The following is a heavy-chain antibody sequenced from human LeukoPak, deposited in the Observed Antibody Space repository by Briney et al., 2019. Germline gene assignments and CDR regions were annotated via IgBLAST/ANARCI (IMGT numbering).Heavy chain of an antibody. CDR3: ARDYDKGFDS. V-gene: IGHV4-4*07. D-gene: IGHD3-9*01. CDR2: IYTSGNT. J-gene: IGHJ4*02. CDR1: SGSISSYY. Sequence: SETLSLTCTVSSGSISSYYWSWIRQPVRKGVEWIGRIYTSGNTNYNPSLKSRITMSLDTSKNQFSLKLSSVTAADTAVYYCARDYDKGFDSWGQGALVTVSS.